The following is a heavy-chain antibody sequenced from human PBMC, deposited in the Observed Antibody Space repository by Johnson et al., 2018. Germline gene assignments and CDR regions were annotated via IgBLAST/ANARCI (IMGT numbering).Heavy chain of an antibody. CDR3: ARDSNYAWFDP. D-gene: IGHD1-7*01. J-gene: IGHJ5*02. Sequence: ASGFTFSSYGMHWVRQAPGKGLECVAVIWYDGSNKYYADSVKGRFTISRDNSKNTLYLQMNSLRAEDTAVYYCARDSNYAWFDPWGQGTLVTVSS. CDR2: IWYDGSNK. V-gene: IGHV3-33*01. CDR1: GFTFSSYG.